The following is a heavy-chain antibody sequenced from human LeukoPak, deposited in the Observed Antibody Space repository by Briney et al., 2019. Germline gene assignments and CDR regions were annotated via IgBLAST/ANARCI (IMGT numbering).Heavy chain of an antibody. CDR2: INHSGST. J-gene: IGHJ4*02. CDR3: ARALCSGGSCYYDY. CDR1: GGSFSGYY. V-gene: IGHV4-34*01. D-gene: IGHD2-15*01. Sequence: SETLSLTCAVYGGSFSGYYWSWIRQPPGKGLEWIGEINHSGSTNYNPSLKSRVTISVDASKNQFSLKLSSVTAADTAVYYCARALCSGGSCYYDYWGQGTLVTVSS.